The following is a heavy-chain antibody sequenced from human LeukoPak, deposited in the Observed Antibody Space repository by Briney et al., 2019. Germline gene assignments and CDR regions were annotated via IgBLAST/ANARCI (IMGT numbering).Heavy chain of an antibody. CDR1: GYTFTGYY. J-gene: IGHJ4*02. CDR2: INPNSGGT. Sequence: ASVKVSCKASGYTFTGYYMHWVRQAPGQGLEWMGWINPNSGGTNYAQKFQGRVTMTRDTSISTAYMELSRLRSDDTAVYYCANLMRGYSGYADYWGPGTLVTVSS. V-gene: IGHV1-2*02. CDR3: ANLMRGYSGYADY. D-gene: IGHD5-12*01.